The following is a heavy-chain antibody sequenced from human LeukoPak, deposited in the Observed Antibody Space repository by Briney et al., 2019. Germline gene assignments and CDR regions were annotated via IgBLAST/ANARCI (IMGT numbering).Heavy chain of an antibody. CDR1: GYSFNSFC. V-gene: IGHV5-51*01. D-gene: IGHD2-15*01. J-gene: IGHJ4*02. Sequence: GGSPEILLKGSGYSFNSFCIDLVRPMPGKGVGLMVIIYSGDSDTIYRPSFKGQVTISAAKSISTAYLQWSSLKASDTPMYYCARVPRYCSGGSCRASSFDYWGQGTLVTVSS. CDR2: IYSGDSDT. CDR3: ARVPRYCSGGSCRASSFDY.